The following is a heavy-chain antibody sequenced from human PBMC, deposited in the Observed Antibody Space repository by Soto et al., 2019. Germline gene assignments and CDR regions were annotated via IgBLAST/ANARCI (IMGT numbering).Heavy chain of an antibody. Sequence: GAALQVSCEGAGYRFSTFCSTGVRQKPRKGLEWMGTIDPNDYYSNNSPSFQGHVTISADTSINTAYLHWSSLKASDTAIYYCARRLSGPKEEYNAYYFYGLDVWGQGNTV. J-gene: IGHJ6*02. CDR2: IDPNDYYS. V-gene: IGHV5-10-1*01. D-gene: IGHD1-1*01. CDR3: ARRLSGPKEEYNAYYFYGLDV. CDR1: GYRFSTFC.